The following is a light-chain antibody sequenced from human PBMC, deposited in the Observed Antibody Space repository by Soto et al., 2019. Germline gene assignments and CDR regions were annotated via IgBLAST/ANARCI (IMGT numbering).Light chain of an antibody. CDR1: RNIDTY. J-gene: IGKJ4*01. V-gene: IGKV1-39*01. CDR3: HPTFTPPLT. CDR2: ATS. Sequence: DIQMAQSPSSLSASVGDRVTITCRASRNIDTYLSWYQQKAGKAPKLLIFATSTLQSGVPSRFSGSGSGTDFTLTISSLQPEDLGTYYCHPTFTPPLTFGGGTKVDIK.